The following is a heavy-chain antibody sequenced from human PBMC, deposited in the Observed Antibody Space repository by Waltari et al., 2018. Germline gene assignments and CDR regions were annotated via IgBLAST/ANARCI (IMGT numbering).Heavy chain of an antibody. D-gene: IGHD2-2*02. J-gene: IGHJ4*02. Sequence: QVQLVESGGGVVQPGRSLRLSCAASGFAFNSYAMHWVRQAPGKRLEWVAVISFDGYNQNYVDSVRGRFTISRDSSRRTVYLQMNSLRPDDTAVYYCARVGYCSSTGCYTSGAFDYWGQGTPVIVSS. V-gene: IGHV3-30-3*01. CDR3: ARVGYCSSTGCYTSGAFDY. CDR2: ISFDGYNQ. CDR1: GFAFNSYA.